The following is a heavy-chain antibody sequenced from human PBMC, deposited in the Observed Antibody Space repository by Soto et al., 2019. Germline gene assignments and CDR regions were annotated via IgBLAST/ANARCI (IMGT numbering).Heavy chain of an antibody. CDR1: GFTFSSYG. J-gene: IGHJ6*02. Sequence: GGSLRLSCSASGFTFSSYGMHWVRQAPGKGLEWVAVISYDGSNKYYADSVKGRFTISRDNSKNTLYLQMNSLRAEDTAVYYCAKDRAGYSNYVGSPGYGVDVWGQGTTVTVSS. CDR2: ISYDGSNK. V-gene: IGHV3-30*18. D-gene: IGHD4-4*01. CDR3: AKDRAGYSNYVGSPGYGVDV.